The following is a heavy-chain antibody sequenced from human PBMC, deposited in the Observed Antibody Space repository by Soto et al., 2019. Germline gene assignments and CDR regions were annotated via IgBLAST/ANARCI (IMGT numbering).Heavy chain of an antibody. CDR2: IWYDGSNK. V-gene: IGHV3-33*01. CDR3: ARDQYDYIWGSYRYIDY. D-gene: IGHD3-16*02. J-gene: IGHJ4*02. Sequence: GGSLRLSCAASGFTFSSYGMHWVRQAPGKGLEWVAVIWYDGSNKYYADSVKGRFTISRDNSKNTLYLQMNSLRAEDTAVYYCARDQYDYIWGSYRYIDYWGQGTLVTVSS. CDR1: GFTFSSYG.